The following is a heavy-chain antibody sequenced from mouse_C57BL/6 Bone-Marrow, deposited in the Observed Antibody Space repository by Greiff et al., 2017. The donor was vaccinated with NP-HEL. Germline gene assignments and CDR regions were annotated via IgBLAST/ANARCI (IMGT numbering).Heavy chain of an antibody. CDR1: GYTFTEYT. CDR2: FYPGSGSI. Sequence: QVQLQQSGAELVKPGASVKLSCKASGYTFTEYTIHWVKQRSGQGLEWIGWFYPGSGSIKYNEKFKDKATLTADKSSSTVYMELSRLTSEDSAVYVCARHEMYGSSPHWYFDVWGTGTTVTVSS. J-gene: IGHJ1*03. V-gene: IGHV1-62-2*01. D-gene: IGHD1-1*01. CDR3: ARHEMYGSSPHWYFDV.